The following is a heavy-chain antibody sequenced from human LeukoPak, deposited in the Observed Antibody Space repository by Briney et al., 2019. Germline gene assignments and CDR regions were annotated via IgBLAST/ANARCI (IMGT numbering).Heavy chain of an antibody. D-gene: IGHD6-19*01. V-gene: IGHV3-23*01. CDR1: GFTFSSYA. Sequence: PGGSLRLSCGASGFTFSSYAMSWVRQTPGRGLEWVAGVSPSGGRTLYADSVEGRFTISRDNSNDTVYLQLSSLRAEDSALYYCAKVLGVYYSSPACYYYDSWGQGTPVTVSS. CDR3: AKVLGVYYSSPACYYYDS. CDR2: VSPSGGRT. J-gene: IGHJ4*02.